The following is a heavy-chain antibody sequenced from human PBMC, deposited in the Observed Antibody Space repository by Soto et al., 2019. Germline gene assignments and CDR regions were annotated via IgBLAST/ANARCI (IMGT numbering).Heavy chain of an antibody. CDR1: GGSISSGDYY. J-gene: IGHJ4*02. V-gene: IGHV4-30-4*01. CDR3: ARGGGGYCSGGSCYSGSFDD. Sequence: PSETLSLTCTVSGGSISSGDYYWSWIRQPPGKGLEWIGYIYYSGSTYYNPSLKSRVTISVDTSKNQFSLKLSSVTAADTAVYYCARGGGGYCSGGSCYSGSFDDWGQGTLVTVSS. D-gene: IGHD2-15*01. CDR2: IYYSGST.